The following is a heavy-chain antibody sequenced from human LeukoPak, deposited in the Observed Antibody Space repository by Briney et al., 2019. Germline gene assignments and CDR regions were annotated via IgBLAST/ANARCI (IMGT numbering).Heavy chain of an antibody. D-gene: IGHD1-26*01. J-gene: IGHJ4*02. CDR3: ARLLGATSGWDYFDY. CDR1: GYSFTSYW. Sequence: GESLNISCKGSGYSFTSYWIGWVRQMPGKGLEWMAIIYPGDSDTRYSPSFQGQVTISADKSISTAYLQWSSLKASDTAMYYCARLLGATSGWDYFDYWGQGTLVTVSS. CDR2: IYPGDSDT. V-gene: IGHV5-51*01.